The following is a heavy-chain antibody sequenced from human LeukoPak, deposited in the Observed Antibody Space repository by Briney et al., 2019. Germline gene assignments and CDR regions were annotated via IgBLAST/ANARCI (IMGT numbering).Heavy chain of an antibody. Sequence: GGSLRLSCAASGFTVSSNYMSWVRQAPGKGLEWVSVIYSGGSTYYADSVKGRFTISRDNSKNTLYLQMSSLRAEDTAVYYCARDPGRSWFDPWGQGTLVTVSS. CDR2: IYSGGST. J-gene: IGHJ5*02. CDR3: ARDPGRSWFDP. V-gene: IGHV3-66*01. D-gene: IGHD2-15*01. CDR1: GFTVSSNY.